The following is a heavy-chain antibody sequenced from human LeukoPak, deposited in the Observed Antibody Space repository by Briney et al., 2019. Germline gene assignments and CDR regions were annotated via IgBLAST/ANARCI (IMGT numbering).Heavy chain of an antibody. CDR1: GFRFSSYS. CDR2: ISYDENSK. V-gene: IGHV3-30*13. D-gene: IGHD2-8*01. Sequence: GSSLRLSCESSGFRFSSYSILWVRQTRDRGRVGGSVISYDENSKEYAASVKGRFSLSRDNYRDRLYFQMNSLRLEDTGMYYCARDLGYRDTKDYFDSWGQGTLVTVSS. CDR3: ARDLGYRDTKDYFDS. J-gene: IGHJ4*02.